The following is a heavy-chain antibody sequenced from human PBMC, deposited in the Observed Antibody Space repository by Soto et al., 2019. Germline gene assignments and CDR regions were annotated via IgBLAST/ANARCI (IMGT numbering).Heavy chain of an antibody. V-gene: IGHV5-10-1*01. J-gene: IGHJ4*02. D-gene: IGHD6-13*01. CDR2: IDPSDSYT. CDR3: ARLQATAGDNDLTFDY. CDR1: GYRFTSYW. Sequence: GESLKNSCQCSGYRFTSYWISWVRQMPGKGLEWMGRIDPSDSYTNYSPSFQGHVTISADKSISTAYLQWSSLKASDTAMYYCARLQATAGDNDLTFDYWGQGTLVTVSS.